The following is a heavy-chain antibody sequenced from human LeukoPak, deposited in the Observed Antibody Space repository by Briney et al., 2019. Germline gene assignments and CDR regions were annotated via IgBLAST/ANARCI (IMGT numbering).Heavy chain of an antibody. CDR1: GGTFSSYA. CDR3: ARGEDYDFWSGFRGASDI. V-gene: IGHV1-69*01. CDR2: IIPIFGTA. Sequence: SVKVSCKASGGTFSSYAISWVRQAPGQGLEWMGGIIPIFGTANYAQKFQGRVTITADESTSTAYMELSSLRSEDTAVYYCARGEDYDFWSGFRGASDIWGQGTMVTVSS. J-gene: IGHJ3*02. D-gene: IGHD3-3*01.